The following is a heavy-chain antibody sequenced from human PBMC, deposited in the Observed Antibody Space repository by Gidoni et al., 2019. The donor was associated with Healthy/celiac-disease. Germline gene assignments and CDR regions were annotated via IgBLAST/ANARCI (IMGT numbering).Heavy chain of an antibody. V-gene: IGHV1-3*01. Sequence: QVQHVQSGAAVKEPGASVNVSCKGSGYTFTSYAMHWVRQAPGQRLELMGWINAVNGNTKDSQKCQGRVTITRDTSASTAYMELSSLRSEDTAVYYCARGLMKRFLEWAIDYWGQGTLVTVSS. D-gene: IGHD3-3*01. CDR3: ARGLMKRFLEWAIDY. CDR2: INAVNGNT. CDR1: GYTFTSYA. J-gene: IGHJ4*02.